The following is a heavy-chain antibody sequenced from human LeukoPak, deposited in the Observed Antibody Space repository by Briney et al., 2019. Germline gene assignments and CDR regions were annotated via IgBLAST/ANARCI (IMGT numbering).Heavy chain of an antibody. CDR2: ISNTGSTT. CDR1: GFTFSDNC. D-gene: IGHD1-14*01. V-gene: IGHV3-11*04. CDR3: ARARKGYYFDY. Sequence: PGGSLRLSCAASGFTFSDNCMSWIRQAPGKGLEWVSYISNTGSTTYYADPVKGRFTISRDNAKNSLYLQMNSLRAEDTAVYYCARARKGYYFDYWGQGTLVTVSS. J-gene: IGHJ4*02.